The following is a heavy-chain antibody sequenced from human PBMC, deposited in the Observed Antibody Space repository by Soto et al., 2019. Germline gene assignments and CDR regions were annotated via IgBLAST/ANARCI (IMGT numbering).Heavy chain of an antibody. Sequence: GGSLRLSCVASQFPFDVYSMHWVRQAPGKGLEWVSYIRHTTSATFYADAVKGRFTISRDNRKNSLFLQMNSLRDDDTGVYFCARDRGSSGMFELDVWGPGALVTVSS. J-gene: IGHJ3*01. D-gene: IGHD6-19*01. CDR1: QFPFDVYS. CDR3: ARDRGSSGMFELDV. CDR2: IRHTTSAT. V-gene: IGHV3-48*02.